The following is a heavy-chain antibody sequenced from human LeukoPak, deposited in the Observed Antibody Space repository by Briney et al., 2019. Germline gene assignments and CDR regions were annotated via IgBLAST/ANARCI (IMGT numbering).Heavy chain of an antibody. CDR2: IYSGGRT. CDR1: GFTVSSNY. D-gene: IGHD1-26*01. J-gene: IGHJ4*02. Sequence: GGSLRLSCAASGFTVSSNYMSWVRQAPGKGLEWVSVIYSGGRTYYVDSVKGRFTISRDNSKNTLYLQMNSLRAEDTAVYYCARSSGSYLYFDNWGQGTLVTVSS. V-gene: IGHV3-53*01. CDR3: ARSSGSYLYFDN.